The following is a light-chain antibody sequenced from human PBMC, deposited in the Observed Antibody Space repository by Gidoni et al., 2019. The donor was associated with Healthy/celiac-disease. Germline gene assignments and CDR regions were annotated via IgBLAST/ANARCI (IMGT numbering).Light chain of an antibody. CDR3: QQYYSTPWT. V-gene: IGKV4-1*01. J-gene: IGKJ1*01. CDR2: WAS. Sequence: DIVMTQSPDSLAVSLGERAIINCKSSQSVLFRSNNKNYLAWYQQKPGQPPKLLIYWASTREAGVPDRFSGSGSGTDFTLAISSLQAEDVAVYYCQQYYSTPWTFGQGTKVEIK. CDR1: QSVLFRSNNKNY.